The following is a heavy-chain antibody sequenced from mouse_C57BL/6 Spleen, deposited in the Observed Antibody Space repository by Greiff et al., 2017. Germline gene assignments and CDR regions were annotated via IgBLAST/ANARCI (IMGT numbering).Heavy chain of an antibody. Sequence: VQLQQSGPGLVKPSQSLSLTCSVTGYSITSGYYWNWIRQFPGNKLEWMGYISYDGSNNYNPSLKNRISITRDTSKNQFFLKLNSVTTEDTATYYCARHGAYAMDYWGQGTSVTVSS. V-gene: IGHV3-6*01. CDR3: ARHGAYAMDY. J-gene: IGHJ4*01. D-gene: IGHD1-1*02. CDR1: GYSITSGYY. CDR2: ISYDGSN.